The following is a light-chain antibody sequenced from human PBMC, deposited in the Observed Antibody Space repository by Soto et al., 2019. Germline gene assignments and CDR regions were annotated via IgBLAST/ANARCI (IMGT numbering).Light chain of an antibody. CDR1: QSISTY. Sequence: DIQMTQSPSSLSASVGDRVTITCRASQSISTYLNWYQQKPGKAPKLLLYAASGLQSGVPSRFSGSGSETDFTLTISNLQPEDFATYYCQQSYSSPLSFGGGTKVEIK. CDR3: QQSYSSPLS. CDR2: AAS. V-gene: IGKV1-39*01. J-gene: IGKJ4*01.